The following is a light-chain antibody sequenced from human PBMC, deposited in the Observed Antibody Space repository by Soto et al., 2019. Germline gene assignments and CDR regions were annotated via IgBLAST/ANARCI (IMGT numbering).Light chain of an antibody. CDR3: QQYSSWVT. CDR1: QTITSN. CDR2: GA. J-gene: IGKJ4*01. Sequence: EIVMTQSPVTLSLSPGDTATLSCRASQTITSNLAWYQQKPGQPPRLLIYGATRATGIPARFSGSGSGTEFTLTITNLQSEDFAVYYCQQYSSWVTFGGGTQLEI. V-gene: IGKV3-15*01.